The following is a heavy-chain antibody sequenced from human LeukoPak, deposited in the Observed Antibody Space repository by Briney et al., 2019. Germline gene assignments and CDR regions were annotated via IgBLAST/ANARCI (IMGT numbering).Heavy chain of an antibody. Sequence: GGSLRLSCAASGFTFSSYWMSWVRQAPGKGLEWVANIKQDGSEKYYVDSVKGRFTISRDNAKNSLYLQMNSLRAEDTAVYYCARRRRPGIAAATLTWGAFDIWGQGTMVTVSS. CDR1: GFTFSSYW. V-gene: IGHV3-7*01. D-gene: IGHD6-13*01. J-gene: IGHJ3*02. CDR3: ARRRRPGIAAATLTWGAFDI. CDR2: IKQDGSEK.